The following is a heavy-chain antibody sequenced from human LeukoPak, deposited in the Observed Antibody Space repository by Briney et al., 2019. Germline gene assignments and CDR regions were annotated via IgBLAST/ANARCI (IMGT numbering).Heavy chain of an antibody. J-gene: IGHJ4*02. CDR2: IHSGGST. D-gene: IGHD3-22*01. Sequence: PGGSLRLSCAASGFTVSSNCMSWVRQAPGKGLEWVSVIHSGGSTYYADSVKGRFTISRDNSKNTLYVQMNSLRAEDTAVYYCARGGSVVGAPFDYWGQGTLVTVSS. CDR3: ARGGSVVGAPFDY. CDR1: GFTVSSNC. V-gene: IGHV3-53*01.